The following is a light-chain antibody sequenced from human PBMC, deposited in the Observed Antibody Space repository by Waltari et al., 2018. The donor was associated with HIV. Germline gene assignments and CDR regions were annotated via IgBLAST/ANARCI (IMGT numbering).Light chain of an antibody. V-gene: IGKV1-6*01. CDR2: AAS. Sequence: AIQMTQSPSSLSASVGDRVTITCRASQDIGNDLGWYQQKSGRAPKVLIYAASNLQSGVPSRFSGSRSGTDFTLTISSLQPEDSATYYCLQDGSFPLTFGPGTKVDV. J-gene: IGKJ3*01. CDR1: QDIGND. CDR3: LQDGSFPLT.